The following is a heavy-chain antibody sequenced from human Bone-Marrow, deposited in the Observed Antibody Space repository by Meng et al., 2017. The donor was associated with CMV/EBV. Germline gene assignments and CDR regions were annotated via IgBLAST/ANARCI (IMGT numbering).Heavy chain of an antibody. CDR3: ARERFLEWLSIIDY. Sequence: LRLSCTVSGGSISSGDYYWSWIRQPPGKGLEWIGYIYYSGSTYYNPSLKSRVTISVDTSKNQFSLKLSSVTAADTAVYYCARERFLEWLSIIDYWGQGTRVTGSS. CDR2: IYYSGST. D-gene: IGHD3-3*01. V-gene: IGHV4-30-4*08. J-gene: IGHJ4*02. CDR1: GGSISSGDYY.